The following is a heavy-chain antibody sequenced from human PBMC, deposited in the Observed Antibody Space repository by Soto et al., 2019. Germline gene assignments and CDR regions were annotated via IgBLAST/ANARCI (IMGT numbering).Heavy chain of an antibody. Sequence: EVQLLDSGGGLVQPGGSLSLACAASGFILSNDAMNWLRQAPGQGLEWVSSISGSSGSTYYADSVKGRFIISRDSSKNMLYLPMNGLRAVDTAMYYFANVPMRPYYFVYWGPGTPVTVSS. J-gene: IGHJ4*02. D-gene: IGHD6-6*01. CDR3: ANVPMRPYYFVY. CDR2: ISGSSGST. CDR1: GFILSNDA. V-gene: IGHV3-23*01.